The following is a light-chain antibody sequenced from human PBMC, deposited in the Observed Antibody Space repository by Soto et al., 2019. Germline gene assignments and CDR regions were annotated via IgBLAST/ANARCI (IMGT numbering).Light chain of an antibody. J-gene: IGKJ1*01. CDR3: QQYGSSPPTT. CDR1: QSVSSSY. CDR2: GAS. V-gene: IGKV3-20*01. Sequence: ESVLTQSPGTLSLSPGERATLSCRASQSVSSSYLAWYQQKPGQAPRLLIYGASSRATGIPDRFSGSGSGTDFTLTISRLEPEDFAVYYCQQYGSSPPTTFGQGTQVDIK.